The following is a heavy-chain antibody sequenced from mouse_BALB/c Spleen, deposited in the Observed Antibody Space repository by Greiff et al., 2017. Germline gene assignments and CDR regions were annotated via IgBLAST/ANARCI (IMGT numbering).Heavy chain of an antibody. CDR2: IDPGDGDT. CDR3: ARSKSGNYGYYAMDY. CDR1: GYTFTSYW. J-gene: IGHJ4*01. Sequence: QVQLQQSGAELARPGASVKLSCKASGYTFTSYWMHWVKQRPGQGLEWIGAIDPGDGDTRYTKKFKGKATLTADKSSSTAYMQLSSLASEDSAVYYGARSKSGNYGYYAMDYWGQGTSVTVSS. V-gene: IGHV1-87*01. D-gene: IGHD2-1*01.